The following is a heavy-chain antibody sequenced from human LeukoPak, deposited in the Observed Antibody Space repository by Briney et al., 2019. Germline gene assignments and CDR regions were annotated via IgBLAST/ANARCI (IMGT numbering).Heavy chain of an antibody. CDR2: IQPDDSNT. CDR3: ARHGARGAVAADY. D-gene: IGHD6-19*01. J-gene: IGHJ4*02. CDR1: GYSFTSYW. V-gene: IGHV5-51*01. Sequence: GESLKISCQGSGYSFTSYWIGWVRQMPGKGLEWMGIIQPDDSNTRYNPSFQGQVTISADKSISTAYLQWSSLKASDTAMYYCARHGARGAVAADYWGQGTLVTVSS.